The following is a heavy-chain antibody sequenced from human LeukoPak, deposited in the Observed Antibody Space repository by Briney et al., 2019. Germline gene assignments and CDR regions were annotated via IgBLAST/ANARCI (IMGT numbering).Heavy chain of an antibody. CDR1: GFTFSSYG. J-gene: IGHJ4*02. CDR2: IRYDGSNK. V-gene: IGHV3-30*02. Sequence: GGSLRLSCAASGFTFSSYGMHWVRQAPGKGLEWVAFIRYDGSNKYYADSVKGRFTISRDNSKNTLYLQMNSLRAEDTAVYYCAKGKDGSGSYFIFDYWGQGTLVTVSS. D-gene: IGHD3-10*01. CDR3: AKGKDGSGSYFIFDY.